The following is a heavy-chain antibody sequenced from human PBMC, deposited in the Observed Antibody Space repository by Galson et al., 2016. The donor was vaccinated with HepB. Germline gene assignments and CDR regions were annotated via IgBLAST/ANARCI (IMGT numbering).Heavy chain of an antibody. V-gene: IGHV4-59*01. CDR1: GASISSYY. CDR3: ARDANWGAFGYGMDV. CDR2: IYHGGGSWGT. J-gene: IGHJ6*02. D-gene: IGHD7-27*01. Sequence: SETLSLTCTVSGASISSYYWNWIRQPPGKGLEWIGYIYHGGGSWGTSYNPSLKSRVTISVDTSKNQLSLKLTFVTAADTAVYFCARDANWGAFGYGMDVWGQGTTVTVSS.